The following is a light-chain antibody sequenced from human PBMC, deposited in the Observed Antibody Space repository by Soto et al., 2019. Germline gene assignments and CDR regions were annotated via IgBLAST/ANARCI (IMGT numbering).Light chain of an antibody. J-gene: IGKJ5*01. Sequence: EIVLTQSPGTLSLSPVERATLSCRASQSVSSSYLAWYQQKPGQAPRLLIYGASSRATGIPDRFSGSGSGTDFTLTISRLEPEDSAVYYCQQYGSSPPITFGQGTRLEIK. CDR2: GAS. V-gene: IGKV3-20*01. CDR1: QSVSSSY. CDR3: QQYGSSPPIT.